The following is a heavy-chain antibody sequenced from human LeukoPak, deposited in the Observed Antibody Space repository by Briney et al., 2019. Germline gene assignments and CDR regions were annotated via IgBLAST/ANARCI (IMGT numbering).Heavy chain of an antibody. D-gene: IGHD3-3*01. Sequence: PGGSLRLSCVGSGFTFAKYAITWVREAPGKGLEWVSVISGSGNVTYYAGSVKGRFTISRDNSKRTLYLQMDSLRADDTAVYYCARGITIFGVGHDAFDIWGQGTMVTVSS. CDR2: ISGSGNVT. V-gene: IGHV3-23*01. CDR3: ARGITIFGVGHDAFDI. J-gene: IGHJ3*02. CDR1: GFTFAKYA.